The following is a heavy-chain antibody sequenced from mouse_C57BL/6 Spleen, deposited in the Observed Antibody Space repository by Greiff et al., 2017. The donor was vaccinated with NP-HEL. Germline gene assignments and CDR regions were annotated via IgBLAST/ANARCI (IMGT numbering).Heavy chain of an antibody. CDR2: INYDGSST. D-gene: IGHD6-1*01. Sequence: EVQVVESEGGLVQPGSSMKLSCTASGFTFSDYYMAWVRQVPEKGLEWVANINYDGSSTYYLDSLKSRFIISRDNAKNILYLQMSSLKSEDTATYYCARAPLLHWYFDVWGTGTTVTVSS. CDR1: GFTFSDYY. J-gene: IGHJ1*03. CDR3: ARAPLLHWYFDV. V-gene: IGHV5-16*01.